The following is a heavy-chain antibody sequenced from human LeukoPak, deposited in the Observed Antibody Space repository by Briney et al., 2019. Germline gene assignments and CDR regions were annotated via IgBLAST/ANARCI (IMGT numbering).Heavy chain of an antibody. CDR3: SKDLTSDFGGDLDP. J-gene: IGHJ5*02. Sequence: GGSLRLSCAASGFSFNDYGMHWVRQAPGKGLEWVAAIWFDGSNTYYAGSVKGRFTISRVNSKSTVYLQMNSLRVEDAAVYYCSKDLTSDFGGDLDPWGQGTLVTVSS. D-gene: IGHD3-10*01. CDR1: GFSFNDYG. CDR2: IWFDGSNT. V-gene: IGHV3-33*06.